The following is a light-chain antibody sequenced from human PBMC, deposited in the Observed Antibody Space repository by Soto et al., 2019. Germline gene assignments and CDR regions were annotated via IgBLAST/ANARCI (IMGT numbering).Light chain of an antibody. J-gene: IGKJ4*01. V-gene: IGKV1-39*01. CDR3: QEGSTLLT. CDR2: GAS. Sequence: DMQMTQSPSSLSTSGGDRVTSTCRTSQSVSTYLNWYQQRPGKAPKLLIYGASNLQSGVPSRFSGSGSGTHFTLTICSLQPEDFATYYCQEGSTLLTFGGGTKVEIK. CDR1: QSVSTY.